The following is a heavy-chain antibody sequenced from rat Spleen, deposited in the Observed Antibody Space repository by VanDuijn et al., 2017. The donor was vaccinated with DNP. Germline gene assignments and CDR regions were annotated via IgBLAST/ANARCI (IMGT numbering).Heavy chain of an antibody. D-gene: IGHD4-3*01. CDR3: ARWGYNSGDWFAY. V-gene: IGHV3-1*01. CDR1: GYSITTNF. J-gene: IGHJ3*01. Sequence: EVQLQESGSGLVKPSQSLSLTCSVTGYSITTNFWGWIRKFPGNKMEYIGHISYSGSTNYNPSIKSRISITRDTSKNQFFLQLNSVTTEDTATYYCARWGYNSGDWFAYWGQGTLVTVSS. CDR2: ISYSGST.